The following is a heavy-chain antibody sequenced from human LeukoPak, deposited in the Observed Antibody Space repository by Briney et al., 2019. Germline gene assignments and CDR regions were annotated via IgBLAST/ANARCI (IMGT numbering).Heavy chain of an antibody. D-gene: IGHD6-13*01. Sequence: ASVKVSCKASGYTFTSYDINWVRQATGQGLEWMGWMNPNSGNTGYAQKFQGRVTITRNTSISTAYMELSSLRSGDTAVYYCARAIAAAGSEWDYYYYMDVWGKGTTVTVSS. CDR1: GYTFTSYD. J-gene: IGHJ6*03. CDR3: ARAIAAAGSEWDYYYYMDV. V-gene: IGHV1-8*03. CDR2: MNPNSGNT.